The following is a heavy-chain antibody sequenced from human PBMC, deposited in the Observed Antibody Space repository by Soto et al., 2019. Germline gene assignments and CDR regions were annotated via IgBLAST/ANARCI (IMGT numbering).Heavy chain of an antibody. CDR2: ISAYNGNT. D-gene: IGHD1-26*01. V-gene: IGHV1-18*01. Sequence: QVQLVQSGAEVKKPGASVKVSCKASGYTFTSYGISWVRQAPGQGLEWMGWISAYNGNTNYAQKLQGRVTMTTDTSTSTAYRELRSLRSDDTAVYYCAREKDGVSYCGAFDIWGQGTMVTVSS. CDR1: GYTFTSYG. J-gene: IGHJ3*02. CDR3: AREKDGVSYCGAFDI.